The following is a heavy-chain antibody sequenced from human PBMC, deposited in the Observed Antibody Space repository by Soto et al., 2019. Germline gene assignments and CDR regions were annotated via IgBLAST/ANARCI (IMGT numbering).Heavy chain of an antibody. CDR3: ARGSGWGYESYYYGMDV. V-gene: IGHV4-4*02. CDR1: GGSIRSSNW. D-gene: IGHD5-12*01. Sequence: QVQLQESGPGLVKPSGTLSLTCAVSGGSIRSSNWWSWVRQPPGQGLDLIVEIYHSGSTNYNPSRKSRVTISVEKSKNQFSLKLSSVTAADTAVYYCARGSGWGYESYYYGMDVWGQGNTVTVSS. CDR2: IYHSGST. J-gene: IGHJ6*02.